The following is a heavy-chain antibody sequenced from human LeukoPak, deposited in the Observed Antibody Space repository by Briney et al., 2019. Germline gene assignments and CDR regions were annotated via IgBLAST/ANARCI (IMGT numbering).Heavy chain of an antibody. CDR3: ARPTGRPSNYYSMDV. CDR2: MNPNNGNT. V-gene: IGHV1-8*01. J-gene: IGHJ6*03. D-gene: IGHD1-26*01. CDR1: GYSFTGYD. Sequence: ASVKVSCKASGYSFTGYDINWVRQATGQGLEWMGWMNPNNGNTGYAQRFQGRVTMARDTATSTAYMELSSLKFEDTAVYYRARPTGRPSNYYSMDVWGKGTTVAVSS.